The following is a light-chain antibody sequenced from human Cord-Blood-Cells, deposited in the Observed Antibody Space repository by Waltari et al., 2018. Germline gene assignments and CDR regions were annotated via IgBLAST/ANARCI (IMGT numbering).Light chain of an antibody. CDR2: GAS. J-gene: IGKJ5*01. CDR1: QSVSSSY. CDR3: QQYGSSPPIT. V-gene: IGKV3-20*01. Sequence: EIVLTQSPGTLSLSPGERATLSCRARQSVSSSYLAWYQQKPGQAPRLLIYGASSRATGIPDRFSGRGSGTDFTLTISRLEPEDFAVYYCQQYGSSPPITFGQGTRLEIK.